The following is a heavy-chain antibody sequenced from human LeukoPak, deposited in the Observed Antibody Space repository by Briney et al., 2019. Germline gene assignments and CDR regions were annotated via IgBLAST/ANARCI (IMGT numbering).Heavy chain of an antibody. D-gene: IGHD3-22*01. CDR1: GFTFSSYS. CDR3: ARAGRYSYDSSGYYYDAFDI. CDR2: ISSSSSTI. J-gene: IGHJ3*02. Sequence: GGSLRLSCAASGFTFSSYSMNWVRQAPGKGLEWVSYISSSSSTIYYADSVKGRFTISRDNARNSLYLQMNSLRAEDTAVYYCARAGRYSYDSSGYYYDAFDIWGQGTMVTVSS. V-gene: IGHV3-48*01.